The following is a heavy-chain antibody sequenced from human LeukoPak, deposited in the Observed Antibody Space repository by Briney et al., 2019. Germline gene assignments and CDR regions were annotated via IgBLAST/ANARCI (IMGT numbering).Heavy chain of an antibody. CDR2: INTDGSST. V-gene: IGHV3-74*01. Sequence: GGSLRLSCAASGFTFSSYWMHWVRQAPGKGLVWVSRINTDGSSTSYADSVKGRFTISRDNSKNTLYLQMNSLRAEDTAVYYCRSHEGKDAFDIWGQGTMVTVSS. CDR3: RSHEGKDAFDI. CDR1: GFTFSSYW. J-gene: IGHJ3*02. D-gene: IGHD1-26*01.